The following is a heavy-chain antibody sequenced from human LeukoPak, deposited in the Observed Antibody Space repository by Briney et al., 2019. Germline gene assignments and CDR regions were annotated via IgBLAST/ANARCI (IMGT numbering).Heavy chain of an antibody. D-gene: IGHD3-10*01. CDR1: GGTFSSYA. J-gene: IGHJ6*03. V-gene: IGHV1-69*05. CDR2: VIPIFGTA. Sequence: SVKVSCKASGGTFSSYAISWVRQAPGQGLEWMGRVIPIFGTANYAQKFQGRVTITTDESTSTAYMELSSLRCVDTAVNYCAIDSGPAYYYYYYYMDVWGKGTTVTVSS. CDR3: AIDSGPAYYYYYYYMDV.